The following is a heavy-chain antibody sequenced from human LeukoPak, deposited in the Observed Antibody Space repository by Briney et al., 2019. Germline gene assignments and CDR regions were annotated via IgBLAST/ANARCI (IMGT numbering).Heavy chain of an antibody. CDR2: IKQDGSDK. CDR1: GFTFSDYW. Sequence: PGGSLRLSCAASGFTFSDYWMTWVRQAPGRGLEWVAVIKQDGSDKHYVDSVKGRFTISRDNAKNSLYLQMNSLRAEDTAVYYCARGVPTGVDYFDYWGQGTLVTVSS. J-gene: IGHJ4*02. V-gene: IGHV3-7*01. D-gene: IGHD2-8*02. CDR3: ARGVPTGVDYFDY.